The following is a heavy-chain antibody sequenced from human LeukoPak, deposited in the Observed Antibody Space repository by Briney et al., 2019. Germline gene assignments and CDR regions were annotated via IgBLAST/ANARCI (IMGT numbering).Heavy chain of an antibody. J-gene: IGHJ4*02. CDR3: AKESYRLMVTSFDY. D-gene: IGHD4-23*01. Sequence: PGGSLRLSCAASGFRFSSYGMSWVRQAPGKGLEWVSSISSSGETTYYADAVKGRFTISRDNSKNTLYLQMKSLTDEDTAAYYCAKESYRLMVTSFDYWGQGTLVTVSS. V-gene: IGHV3-23*01. CDR1: GFRFSSYG. CDR2: ISSSGETT.